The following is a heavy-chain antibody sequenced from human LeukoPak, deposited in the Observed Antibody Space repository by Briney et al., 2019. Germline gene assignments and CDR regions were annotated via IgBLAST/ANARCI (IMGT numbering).Heavy chain of an antibody. CDR1: GFTVNSTY. CDR3: ARLTPAAGRLYFVD. V-gene: IGHV3-53*01. Sequence: GGSLRLSCAASGFTVNSTYLSWVRQAPGKGLEWVSTLYNTGNTYYADSVKGRFSISRDNSKNTLFLQMNSLRAEDTAVYYCARLTPAAGRLYFVDWGPGALVTVSS. J-gene: IGHJ4*02. D-gene: IGHD6-13*01. CDR2: LYNTGNT.